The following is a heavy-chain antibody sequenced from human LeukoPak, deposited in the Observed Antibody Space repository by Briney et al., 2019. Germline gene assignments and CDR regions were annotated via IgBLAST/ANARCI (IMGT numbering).Heavy chain of an antibody. J-gene: IGHJ6*03. CDR1: GYSISNDYY. V-gene: IGHV4-38-2*01. D-gene: IGHD3-3*01. CDR3: ARARGTEIFGVVVLDYYMDV. Sequence: SETLSPTCAVSGYSISNDYYWGWIRQPPGKGLEWIGSIYHSGSTYYNPSLKSRVTISVDTSKNQFSLKLSAVTAADTAVYYCARARGTEIFGVVVLDYYMDVWGKGTTVTVSS. CDR2: IYHSGST.